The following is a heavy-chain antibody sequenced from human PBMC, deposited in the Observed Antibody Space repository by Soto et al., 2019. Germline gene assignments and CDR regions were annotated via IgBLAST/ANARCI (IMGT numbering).Heavy chain of an antibody. J-gene: IGHJ6*02. V-gene: IGHV1-69*05. CDR1: GGTFSSYA. CDR2: IIPIFGTA. D-gene: IGHD3-9*01. CDR3: ASPDDILTGYYKRDVNYYYGMDV. Sequence: QVQLVQSGAEVKKPGSSVKVSCKASGGTFSSYAISWVRQAPGQGLEWMGGIIPIFGTANYAQKFQGRVTITPDESTSTXXMXLXXLRSEDTAVYYCASPDDILTGYYKRDVNYYYGMDVWGQGTTVTVSS.